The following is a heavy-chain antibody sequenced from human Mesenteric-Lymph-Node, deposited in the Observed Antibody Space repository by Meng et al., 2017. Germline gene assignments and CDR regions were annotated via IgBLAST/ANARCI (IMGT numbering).Heavy chain of an antibody. J-gene: IGHJ2*01. CDR3: ASLYGDSSVWYLDL. Sequence: QVQPRAAGPGVGTPSGLLSFHCHVSRGSNRNDQGGSWVRQAPGKGLEWIWEIYHSGRTNYNPSVKSRVSMSVDKSQNHFSLRLSSVTAADTAVYYCASLYGDSSVWYLDLWGRGTLVTVSS. V-gene: IGHV4-4*02. CDR2: IYHSGRT. CDR1: RGSNRNDQG. D-gene: IGHD4-17*01.